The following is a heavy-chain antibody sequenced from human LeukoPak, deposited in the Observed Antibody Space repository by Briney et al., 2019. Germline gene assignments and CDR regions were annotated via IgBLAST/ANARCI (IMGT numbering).Heavy chain of an antibody. CDR1: EFAFSSYE. V-gene: IGHV3-48*03. CDR3: AELGITMIGGV. CDR2: ISSSGSTI. Sequence: GGSLRLSCAASEFAFSSYEMNWVRQAPGKGLEWVSYISSSGSTIYYADSVKGRFTISRDNAKNSLYLQMNSLRAEDTAVYYCAELGITMIGGVWGKGTTVTISS. J-gene: IGHJ6*04. D-gene: IGHD3-10*02.